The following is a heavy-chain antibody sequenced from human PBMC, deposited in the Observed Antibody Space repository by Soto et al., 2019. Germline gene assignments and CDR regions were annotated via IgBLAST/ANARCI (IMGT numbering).Heavy chain of an antibody. Sequence: PSETLSLTCTVSGGSISSYYWSWIRQPPGRGLEWIGYIYYSGSTNYNTSLKSRVTISVDTSKNQVSLKLSSVTTADTAVYYCARRYGGHFDYWGQGTLVTVSS. CDR1: GGSISSYY. CDR2: IYYSGST. D-gene: IGHD1-26*01. V-gene: IGHV4-59*01. CDR3: ARRYGGHFDY. J-gene: IGHJ4*02.